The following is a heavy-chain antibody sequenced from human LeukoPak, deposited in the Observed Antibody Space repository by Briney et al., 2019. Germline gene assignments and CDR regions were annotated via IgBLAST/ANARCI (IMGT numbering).Heavy chain of an antibody. J-gene: IGHJ3*02. CDR2: ISAYNGNT. Sequence: ASVKVSCKASGYTFTSYGISWVRQAPGQGLEWMGWISAYNGNTNYAQKLQGRVTMTTDTSTSTAYMELRSLRSDDTAVYYCARDGRVGATDNGAFDIWGQGTMVTVSS. V-gene: IGHV1-18*01. CDR3: ARDGRVGATDNGAFDI. D-gene: IGHD1-26*01. CDR1: GYTFTSYG.